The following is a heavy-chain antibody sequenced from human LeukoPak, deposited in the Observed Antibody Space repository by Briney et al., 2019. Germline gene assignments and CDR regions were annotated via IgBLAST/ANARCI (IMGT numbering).Heavy chain of an antibody. CDR3: ARPDSGGYYLDY. CDR1: GYTFTGNY. J-gene: IGHJ4*02. V-gene: IGHV1-2*02. CDR2: INLNSGGT. Sequence: GASVKVSCKASGYTFTGNYMHWVRQAPGQGLEWMGWINLNSGGTNYVQKFRGRVTMTRDTSISTAYMEVSRLTSDDTAVYYCARPDSGGYYLDYWGQGTLVTVSS. D-gene: IGHD3-22*01.